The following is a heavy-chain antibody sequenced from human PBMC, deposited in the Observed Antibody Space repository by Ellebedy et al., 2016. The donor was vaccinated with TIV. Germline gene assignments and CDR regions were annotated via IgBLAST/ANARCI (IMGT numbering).Heavy chain of an antibody. D-gene: IGHD3-16*01. J-gene: IGHJ5*01. Sequence: GGSLRLXCAASGFTSDDYAIHWVRRPPGKGLEWVAGITWDSGTVGYGDSVKGRFTISRDNDKNFVYLQMTSLRPEDTAFYYCARDSHMGTIGGPFESWGQGTLVSVSS. V-gene: IGHV3-9*02. CDR1: GFTSDDYA. CDR2: ITWDSGTV. CDR3: ARDSHMGTIGGPFES.